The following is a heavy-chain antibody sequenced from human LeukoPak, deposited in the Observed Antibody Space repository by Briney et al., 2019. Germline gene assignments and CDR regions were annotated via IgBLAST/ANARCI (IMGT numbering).Heavy chain of an antibody. CDR2: IYTSGST. Sequence: SETLSLTCTVSGGSISSGSYYWSWIRQPAGKGLEWIGRIYTSGSTNFNPSLKSRVTISGDTSKNQFSLKLSSVTAADTAVYYCARDAPPHYDSSGYRGNYFDYWGQGTLVTVSS. J-gene: IGHJ4*02. CDR1: GGSISSGSYY. D-gene: IGHD3-22*01. CDR3: ARDAPPHYDSSGYRGNYFDY. V-gene: IGHV4-61*02.